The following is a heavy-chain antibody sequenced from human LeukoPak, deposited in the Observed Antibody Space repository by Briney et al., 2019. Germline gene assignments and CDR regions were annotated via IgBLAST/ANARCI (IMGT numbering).Heavy chain of an antibody. D-gene: IGHD3-3*01. CDR1: GASISSYY. CDR3: ARVGILRFPSNWFDP. V-gene: IGHV4-59*01. Sequence: SETLSLTCTVSGASISSYYWGWIRQPRGKGLEWIGYIYYSGSTRYNPSLKSRVTISVDTSKNQFSLKLSSVTAADTAVYYCARVGILRFPSNWFDPWGQGTLVTVSS. J-gene: IGHJ5*02. CDR2: IYYSGST.